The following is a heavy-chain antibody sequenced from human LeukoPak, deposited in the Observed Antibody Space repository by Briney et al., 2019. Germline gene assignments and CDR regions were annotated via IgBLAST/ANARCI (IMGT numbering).Heavy chain of an antibody. V-gene: IGHV4-59*01. CDR3: ARAAPVGHPIDY. CDR2: IYYSGST. J-gene: IGHJ4*02. CDR1: GGSFSGYY. Sequence: SETLSLTCAVYGGSFSGYYWSWIRQPPGKGLEWIGYIYYSGSTNYNPSLKSRVTISVDTSKNQFSLKLSSVTAADTAVYYCARAAPVGHPIDYWGQGTLVTVSS.